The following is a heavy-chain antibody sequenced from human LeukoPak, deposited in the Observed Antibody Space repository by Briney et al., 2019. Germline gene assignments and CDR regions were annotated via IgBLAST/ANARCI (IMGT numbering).Heavy chain of an antibody. Sequence: GASLRVSCVASGCSFSSLGMSWVRQAPGKGLVWVARIISDGRSTSCADAVKGRFTISRDNAKNTLYLQMDSLRDDDTAVYYCARGPGSSFYYTLGDWGQGTLVTVS. CDR3: ARGPGSSFYYTLGD. CDR1: GCSFSSLG. V-gene: IGHV3-74*01. D-gene: IGHD3-22*01. CDR2: IISDGRST. J-gene: IGHJ4*02.